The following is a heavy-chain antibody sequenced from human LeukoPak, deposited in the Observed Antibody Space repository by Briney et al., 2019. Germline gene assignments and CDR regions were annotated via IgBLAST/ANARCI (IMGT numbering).Heavy chain of an antibody. CDR3: AKVKASSWYVGYSSGWWDGGPDFDY. Sequence: GGSLRLSCAASGFTFSSYWMSWVRQAPGKGLEWVSAISGSGGSTYYADSVKGRFTISRDNSKNTLYLQMNSLRAEDTAVYYCAKVKASSWYVGYSSGWWDGGPDFDYWGQGTLVTVSS. D-gene: IGHD6-19*01. V-gene: IGHV3-23*01. J-gene: IGHJ4*02. CDR1: GFTFSSYW. CDR2: ISGSGGST.